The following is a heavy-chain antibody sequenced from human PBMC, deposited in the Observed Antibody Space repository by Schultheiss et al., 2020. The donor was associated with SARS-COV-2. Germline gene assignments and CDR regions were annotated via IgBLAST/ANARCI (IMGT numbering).Heavy chain of an antibody. CDR3: ARDPDLRFLEWPHLVV. D-gene: IGHD3-3*01. J-gene: IGHJ4*02. V-gene: IGHV1-8*02. Sequence: ASVKVSCKASGYTFTSYGISWVRQATGQGLEWMGWMNPNSGNTGYAQKFQGRVTMTRNTSISTAYMELSSLRSEDTAVYYCARDPDLRFLEWPHLVVWGQGTLVTVSS. CDR1: GYTFTSYG. CDR2: MNPNSGNT.